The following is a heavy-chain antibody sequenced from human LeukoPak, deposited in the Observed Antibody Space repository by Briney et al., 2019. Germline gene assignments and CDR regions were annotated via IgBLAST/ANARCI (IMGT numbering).Heavy chain of an antibody. CDR2: IYTGTNT. CDR3: AKCRNYYDSSGFDY. J-gene: IGHJ4*02. D-gene: IGHD3-22*01. Sequence: GGSLRLSCAASGFTVSDNHMSWVRQPPGKGLEWVSFIYTGTNTYYADSVKGRFTISRDNSKNTLYLQMNSLRAEDTAVYYCAKCRNYYDSSGFDYWGQGTLGTVSS. V-gene: IGHV3-53*01. CDR1: GFTVSDNH.